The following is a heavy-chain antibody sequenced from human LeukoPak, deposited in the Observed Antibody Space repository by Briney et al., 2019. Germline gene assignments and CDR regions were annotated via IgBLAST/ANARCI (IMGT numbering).Heavy chain of an antibody. V-gene: IGHV4-34*01. CDR1: GGSFSGYY. CDR3: ARDRGITTARGVPSWFDP. Sequence: PSETLSLTCAVYGGSFSGYYWSWIRQPPGKGLEWIGEINHSGSTNYNPSLKSRVTISVDTSKNQFSLKLSSVSAADTAVYYCARDRGITTARGVPSWFDPWGQGTLVTVSS. J-gene: IGHJ5*02. D-gene: IGHD3-10*01. CDR2: INHSGST.